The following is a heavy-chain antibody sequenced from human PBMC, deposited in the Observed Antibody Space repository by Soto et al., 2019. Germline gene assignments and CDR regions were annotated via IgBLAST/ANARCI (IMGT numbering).Heavy chain of an antibody. V-gene: IGHV3-30*18. Sequence: GGSLRLSCAASGFTFSSFDIHWVRQAPGKGLEWVAVISYDGSNKYYADSVKGRFTISRDNSKNTLSLQMNSLRVEDTAVYYCAKDNYYDGSGWDYYGMDVWGQGTTVTV. CDR3: AKDNYYDGSGWDYYGMDV. J-gene: IGHJ6*02. CDR2: ISYDGSNK. CDR1: GFTFSSFD. D-gene: IGHD3-22*01.